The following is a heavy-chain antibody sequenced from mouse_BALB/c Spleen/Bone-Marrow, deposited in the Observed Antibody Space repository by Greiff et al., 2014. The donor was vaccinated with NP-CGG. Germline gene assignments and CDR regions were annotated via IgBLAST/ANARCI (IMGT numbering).Heavy chain of an antibody. J-gene: IGHJ2*01. V-gene: IGHV14-4*02. CDR3: NARGDYDFGYFDY. CDR1: GFNIKDYY. CDR2: IDPENGDT. Sequence: VQLKQSGAELVRSGASVKLSCTASGFNIKDYYMHWVQQRPEQGLEWIGWIDPENGDTEYAPKFQGKATMTADTSSNTAYLQLSSLTSEDTAVYYCNARGDYDFGYFDYWGQGTTLTVSS. D-gene: IGHD2-4*01.